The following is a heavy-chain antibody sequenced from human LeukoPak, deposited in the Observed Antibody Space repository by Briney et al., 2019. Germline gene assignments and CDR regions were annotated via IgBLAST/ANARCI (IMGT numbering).Heavy chain of an antibody. D-gene: IGHD2-2*02. CDR1: GFTFSSYG. J-gene: IGHJ4*02. V-gene: IGHV3-48*04. CDR2: ISSSSSSI. Sequence: GGSLRLSCAASGFTFSSYGMNWVRQAPGKGLEWVSYISSSSSSIYYADSVKGRFTISRDNAKNSLYLQMNSLRAEDTAVYYCTRWEYCSSTSCYIRESDYWGQGTLVTVSS. CDR3: TRWEYCSSTSCYIRESDY.